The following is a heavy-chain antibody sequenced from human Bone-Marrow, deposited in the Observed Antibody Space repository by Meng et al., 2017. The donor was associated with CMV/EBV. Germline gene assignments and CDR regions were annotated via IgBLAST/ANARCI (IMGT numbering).Heavy chain of an antibody. V-gene: IGHV3-66*02. CDR3: ARDLEGPDCGGDCHAFDL. J-gene: IGHJ3*01. Sequence: GGSLRLSCEASGSIINKNYMNWVRQAPGKGLEWVSIIYSGGSTYYADFVKGRFTISRDNSKNTLYLQMNSLRPEDTALYYCARDLEGPDCGGDCHAFDLWGQGTRVTVSS. CDR1: GSIINKNY. CDR2: IYSGGST. D-gene: IGHD2-21*01.